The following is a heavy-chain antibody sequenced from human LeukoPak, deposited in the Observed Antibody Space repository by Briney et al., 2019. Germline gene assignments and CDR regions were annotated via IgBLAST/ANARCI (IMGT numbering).Heavy chain of an antibody. V-gene: IGHV1-18*01. Sequence: ASVTVSCTASGYTFNNYSISWVRQAPGQGLEWVGWISPHSHTTHYAEKVQGRVTITTDTSTTTVYMELRSLRSDDAAVYFCARGQSMYYWGQGTPVTVSS. D-gene: IGHD2-8*01. CDR3: ARGQSMYY. J-gene: IGHJ4*02. CDR1: GYTFNNYS. CDR2: ISPHSHTT.